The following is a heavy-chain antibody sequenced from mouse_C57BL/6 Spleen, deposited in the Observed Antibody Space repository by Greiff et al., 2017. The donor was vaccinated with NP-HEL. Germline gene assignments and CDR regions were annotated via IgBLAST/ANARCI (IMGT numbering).Heavy chain of an antibody. CDR1: GFTFSSYA. Sequence: EVKLVESGEGLVKPGGSLKLSCAASGFTFSSYAMSWVRQTPEKRLEWVAYISSGGDYIYYADTVKGRFTISRDNARNTLYLQMSSLKSEDTAMYYCTTIYYAIWFAYWGQGTLVTVSA. CDR3: TTIYYAIWFAY. D-gene: IGHD2-1*01. CDR2: ISSGGDYI. J-gene: IGHJ3*01. V-gene: IGHV5-9-1*02.